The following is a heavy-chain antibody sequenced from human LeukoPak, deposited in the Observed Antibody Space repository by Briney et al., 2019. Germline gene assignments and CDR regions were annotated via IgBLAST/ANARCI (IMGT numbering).Heavy chain of an antibody. Sequence: GGSLRLSCAASGFTFSSHWMHWVRQAPGEGLVWVSRVNGTGDWTHYADSVRGRFIISRDNAENTISLQTNNLRAEDTAVYFCAREVFEGQRQSDAFDVWGQGTMVTVS. CDR1: GFTFSSHW. D-gene: IGHD6-25*01. J-gene: IGHJ3*01. CDR3: AREVFEGQRQSDAFDV. CDR2: VNGTGDWT. V-gene: IGHV3-74*01.